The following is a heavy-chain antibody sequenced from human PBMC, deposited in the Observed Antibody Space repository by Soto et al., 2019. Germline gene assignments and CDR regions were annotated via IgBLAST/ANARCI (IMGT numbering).Heavy chain of an antibody. CDR1: GFTFSSYG. Sequence: QVQLVESGGGVVQPGRSLRLSCAASGFTFSSYGMHWVRQAPGKGLEWVAVISYDGSNKYYADSVKGRFTISRDNSKNMLYLQMNSLRAEDTAVYYCAKDVLGFLEWLAFYGMDVWGEGTTVTVSS. CDR2: ISYDGSNK. J-gene: IGHJ6*04. CDR3: AKDVLGFLEWLAFYGMDV. V-gene: IGHV3-30*18. D-gene: IGHD3-3*01.